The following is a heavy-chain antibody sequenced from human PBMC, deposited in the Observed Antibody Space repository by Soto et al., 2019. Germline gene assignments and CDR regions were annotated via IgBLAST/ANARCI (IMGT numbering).Heavy chain of an antibody. CDR1: GGSISSGGYY. Sequence: TLSLTCTVSGGSISSGGYYWSWIRQHPGKGLEWIGYIYYSGSTYYNPSLKSRVTISVDTSKNQFSLKLSSVTAADTAVYYCACSPDIVVVPAALYVFWGQGTLVTVSS. CDR3: ACSPDIVVVPAALYVF. V-gene: IGHV4-31*03. J-gene: IGHJ4*02. D-gene: IGHD2-2*01. CDR2: IYYSGST.